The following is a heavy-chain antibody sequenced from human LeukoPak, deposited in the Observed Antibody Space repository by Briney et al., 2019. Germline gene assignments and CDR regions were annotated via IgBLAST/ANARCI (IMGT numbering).Heavy chain of an antibody. CDR1: GGSLTKYY. J-gene: IGHJ5*02. CDR2: IHSDGTT. Sequence: KPSETLSLTCSVSGGSLTKYYWGWIRQPPGKGLEFIGYIHSDGTTNYDSSLQSRVAISLATSKIQFSLRLYSVTAADTALYFCARLNFRGGEALHFDPWGQGTLVTASS. D-gene: IGHD3-16*01. CDR3: ARLNFRGGEALHFDP. V-gene: IGHV4-4*09.